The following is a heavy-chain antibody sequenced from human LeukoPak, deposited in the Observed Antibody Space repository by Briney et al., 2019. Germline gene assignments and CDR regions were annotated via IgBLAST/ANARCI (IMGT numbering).Heavy chain of an antibody. CDR1: GGSISNYY. V-gene: IGHV4-59*08. CDR3: ARFGITVVRGGKYYFDY. J-gene: IGHJ4*02. CDR2: IYYSGAT. D-gene: IGHD3-10*01. Sequence: SETLSLTCTVSGGSISNYYWSWIRQPPGKGLEWIGHIYYSGATKYNPSLKSRVTISVDTSKNQFSLMLSSVTAADTAVYYCARFGITVVRGGKYYFDYWGQGTLVTVSS.